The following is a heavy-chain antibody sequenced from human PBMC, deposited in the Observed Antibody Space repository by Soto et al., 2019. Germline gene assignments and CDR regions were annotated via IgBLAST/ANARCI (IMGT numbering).Heavy chain of an antibody. CDR3: AKDSDQLLFDYYYYGMDV. CDR2: VSYDGSLK. Sequence: QVQLVESGGGVVPPGRSLRLSCAASGFTFSRFGIHWVRQAPGKGLEGVAVVSYDGSLKYYADSVKGRFTISRDNSKNRLYRQMNSLRPEDTALYYCAKDSDQLLFDYYYYGMDVWGQGTTVTVSS. CDR1: GFTFSRFG. V-gene: IGHV3-30*18. D-gene: IGHD2-2*01. J-gene: IGHJ6*02.